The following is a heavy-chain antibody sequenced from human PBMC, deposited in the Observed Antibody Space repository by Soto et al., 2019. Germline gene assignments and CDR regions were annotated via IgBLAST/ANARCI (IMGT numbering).Heavy chain of an antibody. J-gene: IGHJ5*01. Sequence: SETLSLTCTVSGGSISSNYWTWIRQPPGKGLEWIGYVYNSGSTNYNPSLKSRVTISEDTSKSQFSLKVNSMTAADTAVYYCARYRREAVAGYTLDSWGQGTLVTVSS. CDR3: ARYRREAVAGYTLDS. V-gene: IGHV4-59*01. CDR1: GGSISSNY. D-gene: IGHD6-13*01. CDR2: VYNSGST.